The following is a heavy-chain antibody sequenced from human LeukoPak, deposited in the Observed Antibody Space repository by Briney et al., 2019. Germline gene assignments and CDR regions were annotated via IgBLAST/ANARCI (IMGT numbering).Heavy chain of an antibody. CDR3: AKSPGQIQLDYFDY. V-gene: IGHV3-23*01. J-gene: IGHJ4*02. D-gene: IGHD1-1*01. Sequence: PGGSLRLSCAASGFTFNNYAMSWVRQAPGMGLEWVSTISGSGVTTYHADSVRGRFTISRDNSKTTLYLQLDSLRPEDMAIYYCAKSPGQIQLDYFDYWGQGTLVTVSS. CDR1: GFTFNNYA. CDR2: ISGSGVTT.